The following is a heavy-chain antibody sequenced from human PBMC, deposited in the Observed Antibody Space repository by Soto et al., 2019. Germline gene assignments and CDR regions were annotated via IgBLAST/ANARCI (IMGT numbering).Heavy chain of an antibody. CDR2: ISYDGSNK. CDR3: TRVGGFSKTDY. D-gene: IGHD3-16*01. J-gene: IGHJ4*02. CDR1: GFTFSSYG. Sequence: PGGSLRLSCAASGFTFSSYGMHWVRQAPGKGLEWVAVISYDGSNKYYADSVKGRFVFSRDDSENIAYLQMDSLKTEDTAVYYCTRVGGFSKTDYWGQGTLVTVSS. V-gene: IGHV3-30*03.